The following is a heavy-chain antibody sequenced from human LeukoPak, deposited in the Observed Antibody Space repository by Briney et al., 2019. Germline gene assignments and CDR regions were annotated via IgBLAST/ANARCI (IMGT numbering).Heavy chain of an antibody. J-gene: IGHJ4*02. CDR3: ARGALYCSSTSCSLDY. CDR1: GFTPRSNN. D-gene: IGHD2-2*01. V-gene: IGHV3-53*01. Sequence: GGSLRLPCTASGFTPRSNNLTWFRQPPGQGLEWVSVIYSGGSTYYADSVTGRFTISRDNSKNTLYLQMNSLRAEDTAVYYCARGALYCSSTSCSLDYWGQGTLVTVSS. CDR2: IYSGGST.